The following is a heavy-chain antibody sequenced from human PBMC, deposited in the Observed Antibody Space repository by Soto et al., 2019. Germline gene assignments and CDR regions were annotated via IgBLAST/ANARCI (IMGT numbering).Heavy chain of an antibody. CDR1: GFTFDSCV. J-gene: IGHJ4*02. CDR3: ARVEGSGSYYNPLAY. CDR2: ISGSGRYT. V-gene: IGHV3-23*01. D-gene: IGHD3-10*01. Sequence: GGSLRLSCAASGFTFDSCVMSWVRQAPGKGLEWLSLISGSGRYTDYADSVKGRFTISRDNSKNTLYLQMNSLRVEDTAVYYCARVEGSGSYYNPLAYWGQGTLVTVSS.